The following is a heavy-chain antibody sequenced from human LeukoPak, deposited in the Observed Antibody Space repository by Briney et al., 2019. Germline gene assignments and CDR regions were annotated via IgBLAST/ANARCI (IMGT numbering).Heavy chain of an antibody. V-gene: IGHV1-18*01. CDR3: ARGEYSSSWYPVYDY. Sequence: ASVTVSCKASGYTFTSYGISWVRQAPGQGLEWMGWISAYNGNTNYAQKLQGRVTMTTDTSTSTAYMELRSLRSDDTAVYYCARGEYSSSWYPVYDYWGQGTLVTVSS. J-gene: IGHJ4*02. D-gene: IGHD6-13*01. CDR2: ISAYNGNT. CDR1: GYTFTSYG.